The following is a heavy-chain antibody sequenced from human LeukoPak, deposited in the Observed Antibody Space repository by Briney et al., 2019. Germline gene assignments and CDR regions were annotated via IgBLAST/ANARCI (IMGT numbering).Heavy chain of an antibody. CDR1: GLSFSGYW. CDR2: ISSDGSTT. Sequence: GGSLRLSCAASGLSFSGYWMHRVRQAPGKGLMWVSRISSDGSTTDYAASVKGRFTISRDNAKNTVYLQMNSLRAEDMAVYYCTRDQDFWGQGTLVTVSS. D-gene: IGHD3-3*01. CDR3: TRDQDF. J-gene: IGHJ4*02. V-gene: IGHV3-74*01.